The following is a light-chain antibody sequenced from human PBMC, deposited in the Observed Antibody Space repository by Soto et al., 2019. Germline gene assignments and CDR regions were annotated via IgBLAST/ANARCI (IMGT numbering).Light chain of an antibody. V-gene: IGKV1-5*01. J-gene: IGKJ5*01. CDR3: QHYNSYPIT. CDR1: QSIATY. Sequence: DIQMTQSPSTLSASVGDRVTITCRASQSIATYLTWYQQKPGKASKLLIYDASSLKSGVPSRFSGSGSGTEFTLTISSLQPDDFATYYCQHYNSYPITFGQGTRLEIK. CDR2: DAS.